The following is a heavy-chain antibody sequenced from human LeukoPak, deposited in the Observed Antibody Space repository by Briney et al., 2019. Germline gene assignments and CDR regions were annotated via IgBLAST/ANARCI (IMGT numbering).Heavy chain of an antibody. Sequence: GGSLRLSCAASGFTFSSYAMSWVRQAPGKGLDWVSAITSSGGSTYYADSVKGRFTISRDNSKNTLYLQMNSLRAEDTAVYYCAKAPTTVTPFDYWGQGSLVTVSS. J-gene: IGHJ4*02. D-gene: IGHD4-17*01. CDR2: ITSSGGST. CDR3: AKAPTTVTPFDY. V-gene: IGHV3-23*01. CDR1: GFTFSSYA.